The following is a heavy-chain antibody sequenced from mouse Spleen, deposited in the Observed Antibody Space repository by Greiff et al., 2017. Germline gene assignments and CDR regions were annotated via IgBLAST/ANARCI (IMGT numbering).Heavy chain of an antibody. CDR3: ASAYYGSSYWYFDV. V-gene: IGHV1-55*01. CDR1: GYTFTSYW. D-gene: IGHD1-1*01. CDR2: IYPGSGST. Sequence: VQLQQSGAELVKPGASVKMSCKASGYTFTSYWITWVKQRPGQGLEWIGDIYPGSGSTNYNEKFKSKATLTVDTSSSTAYMQLSSLTSEDSAVYYCASAYYGSSYWYFDVWGTGTTVTVSS. J-gene: IGHJ1*03.